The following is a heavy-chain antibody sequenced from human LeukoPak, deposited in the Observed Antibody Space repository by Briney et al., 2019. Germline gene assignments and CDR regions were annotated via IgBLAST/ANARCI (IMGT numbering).Heavy chain of an antibody. J-gene: IGHJ6*03. CDR1: GYTFTGYY. V-gene: IGHV1-2*06. Sequence: ASVKVSCKASGYTFTGYYMHCVRQAPGQGLEWRGRINPNSGGTNYAQKFQGRVTMTRDTSISTAYMELSRLRSDATAVYFCARNKAAPGEGYYYYMDVWGKGTTVTVSS. D-gene: IGHD1-14*01. CDR3: ARNKAAPGEGYYYYMDV. CDR2: INPNSGGT.